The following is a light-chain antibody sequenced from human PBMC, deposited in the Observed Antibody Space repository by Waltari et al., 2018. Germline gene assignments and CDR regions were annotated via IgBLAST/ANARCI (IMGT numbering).Light chain of an antibody. J-gene: IGLJ3*02. V-gene: IGLV2-14*03. CDR1: TSDVGFYNY. CDR3: NSYTGSSSWV. Sequence: QSALTQPASVSGSPGQSITISCTGTTSDVGFYNYVPWYQQHPGKAPQLIICDVFARPSGVSNRFSGSKSGNTASLTISGLLAEDEADYYCNSYTGSSSWVFGGGTKLTVL. CDR2: DVF.